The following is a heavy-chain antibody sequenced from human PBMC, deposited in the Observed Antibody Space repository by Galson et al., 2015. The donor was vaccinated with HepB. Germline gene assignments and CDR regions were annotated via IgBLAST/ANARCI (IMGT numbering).Heavy chain of an antibody. D-gene: IGHD4/OR15-4a*01. CDR2: ISTYGGNT. V-gene: IGHV1-18*04. Sequence: SVKVSCKAYGYTFTSNGISWVRQTPGQGLEWLGWISTYGGNTNYAQKFQGRITLTRDTSTSIAYVELRSLRSDDTAVYYCARDRDYRFDYWGRGTLVTVSS. CDR3: ARDRDYRFDY. CDR1: GYTFTSNG. J-gene: IGHJ4*02.